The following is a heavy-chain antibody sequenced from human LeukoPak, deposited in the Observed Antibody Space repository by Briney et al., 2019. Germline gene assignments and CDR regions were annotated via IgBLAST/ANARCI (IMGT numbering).Heavy chain of an antibody. V-gene: IGHV1-24*01. CDR3: AASYYYSSGSYFGYFDY. Sequence: ASVKVSCKASGYTFTSYYMHWVRQAPGKGLDWMGGFDPEDGETIYAQKFQGRVTMTEDTSTDTAYMELSSLRSEDTAVYYCAASYYYSSGSYFGYFDYWGQGTLVTVSS. D-gene: IGHD3-10*01. CDR1: GYTFTSYY. J-gene: IGHJ4*02. CDR2: FDPEDGET.